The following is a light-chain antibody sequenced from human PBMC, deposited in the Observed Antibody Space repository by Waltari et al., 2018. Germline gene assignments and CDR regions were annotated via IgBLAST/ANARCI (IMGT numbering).Light chain of an antibody. V-gene: IGKV1-5*03. Sequence: DIQMTQSPSTLPASVGDRVTITCRASQYVKNNLAWFQQKPGKAPKVLIHKAARLESGVQSRFRGSGFGKEFSLSISSRQPDDFATYYCQEDDSLPITVGGGTKVEIK. J-gene: IGKJ4*01. CDR3: QEDDSLPIT. CDR1: QYVKNN. CDR2: KAA.